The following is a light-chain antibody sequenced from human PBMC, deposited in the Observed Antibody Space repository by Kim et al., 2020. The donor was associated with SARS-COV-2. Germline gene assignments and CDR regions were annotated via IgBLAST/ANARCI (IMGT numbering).Light chain of an antibody. CDR3: QAWDSSTAV. CDR1: KLGDKY. V-gene: IGLV3-1*01. J-gene: IGLJ2*01. Sequence: PGQTASITCSGDKLGDKYACWYQQKPGQSPVLVIYQDSKRPSGIPERFSGSNSGNTATLTISGTQAMDEADYYCQAWDSSTAVFGGGTQLTVL. CDR2: QDS.